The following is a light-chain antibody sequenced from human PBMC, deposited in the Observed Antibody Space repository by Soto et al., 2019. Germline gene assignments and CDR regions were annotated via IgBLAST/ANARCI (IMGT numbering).Light chain of an antibody. CDR3: QLYGDSPT. CDR2: NIF. J-gene: IGKJ4*01. CDR1: QNIDNK. V-gene: IGKV3-20*01. Sequence: EIVMTQSPATLSVSPGERATLSCRASQNIDNKLVWYQQKPGQVPRLLMYNIFTRATGVPDRISGSGSGTDSTLTISRLEPEDSAVYYCQLYGDSPTFGGGTKVDIK.